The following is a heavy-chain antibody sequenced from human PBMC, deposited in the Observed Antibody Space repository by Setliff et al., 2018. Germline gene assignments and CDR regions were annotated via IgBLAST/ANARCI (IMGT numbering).Heavy chain of an antibody. V-gene: IGHV1-69*13. CDR2: LIPILRKT. J-gene: IGHJ4*02. CDR3: ARELRSPFWHIDF. CDR1: GGTFSSDV. D-gene: IGHD3-16*01. Sequence: SVKVSCKASGGTFSSDVITWVRQAPGQGLEWMGSLIPILRKTNYAENFQGRVSITADGSTNTVHMEVTSLRTEDTAVYYCARELRSPFWHIDFWGQGTLVTVSS.